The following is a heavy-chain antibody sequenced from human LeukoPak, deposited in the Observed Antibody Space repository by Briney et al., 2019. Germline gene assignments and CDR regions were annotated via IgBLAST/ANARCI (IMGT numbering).Heavy chain of an antibody. CDR3: ARGVYSGYDYFDY. V-gene: IGHV4-39*07. J-gene: IGHJ4*02. D-gene: IGHD5-12*01. CDR2: IDYSGST. Sequence: SETLSLTCTVSGGSISSSSYYWGWIRQPPGKGLEWIGSIDYSGSTYYNPSLKSRVTISVDTSKNQFSLKLSSVTAADTAVYYCARGVYSGYDYFDYWGQGTLVTVSS. CDR1: GGSISSSSYY.